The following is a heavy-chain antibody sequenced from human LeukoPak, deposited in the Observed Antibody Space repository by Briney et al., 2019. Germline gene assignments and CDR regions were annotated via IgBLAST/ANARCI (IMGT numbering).Heavy chain of an antibody. Sequence: PGGSLRLSCVASGFTFNSYEMNWVRQAPGKGLEWVSYISISGSLTYYADSVKGRFTISRDNSKNTLYLQMNSLRAEDTAVYYCASPYYYDSSGYYVFSIDYWGQGTLVTVSS. V-gene: IGHV3-48*03. CDR2: ISISGSLT. D-gene: IGHD3-22*01. CDR3: ASPYYYDSSGYYVFSIDY. CDR1: GFTFNSYE. J-gene: IGHJ4*02.